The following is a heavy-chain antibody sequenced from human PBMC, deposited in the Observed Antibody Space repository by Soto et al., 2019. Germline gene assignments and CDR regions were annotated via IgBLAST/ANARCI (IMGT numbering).Heavy chain of an antibody. J-gene: IGHJ3*02. CDR3: ARGRAPHDAFDI. CDR1: GDGFASKA. V-gene: IGHV1-69*04. Sequence: GDGFASKAMRWVRQAPGQGLEWMGRIIPIIGIAKYAQKFQGRVTITADKSTSTAYMELSSLRSEDTAVYYCARGRAPHDAFDIWGQGTMVTVSS. CDR2: IIPIIGIA.